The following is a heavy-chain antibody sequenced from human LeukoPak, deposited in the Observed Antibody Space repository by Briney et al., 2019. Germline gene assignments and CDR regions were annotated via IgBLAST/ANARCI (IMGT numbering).Heavy chain of an antibody. J-gene: IGHJ6*03. Sequence: SETLSLTCAVSGYSISSGYYWGWIRQPPGKGLEWIGSICHSGSTYYNPSLKSPVTISVDTSKNQFSLKLSSVTAADTAVYYCARRGAAAGTGYYYYYYMDVWGKGTTVTVSS. D-gene: IGHD6-13*01. CDR1: GYSISSGYY. V-gene: IGHV4-38-2*01. CDR3: ARRGAAAGTGYYYYYYMDV. CDR2: ICHSGST.